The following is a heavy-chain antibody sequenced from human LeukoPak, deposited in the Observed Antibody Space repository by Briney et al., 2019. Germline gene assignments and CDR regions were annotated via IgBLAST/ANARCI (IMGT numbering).Heavy chain of an antibody. CDR3: ARGGYYYDSSGPYYFDY. J-gene: IGHJ4*02. CDR2: IYTSGST. Sequence: SETLSLTCTVSGGSISSYYWSWIRQPAGKGLEWIGRIYTSGSTNYNPSLKSRVTMSVDTSKNQFSLKLSSVTAADTAVHYCARGGYYYDSSGPYYFDYWGQGTLVTVSS. CDR1: GGSISSYY. V-gene: IGHV4-4*07. D-gene: IGHD3-22*01.